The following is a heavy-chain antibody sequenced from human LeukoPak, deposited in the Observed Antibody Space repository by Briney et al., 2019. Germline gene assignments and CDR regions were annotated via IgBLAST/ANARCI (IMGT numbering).Heavy chain of an antibody. Sequence: HGESLKISCKGSGYSFTSYWIGWVRQMPGKGLEWMGIIYPGDSDTRYSPSFQGQVTISADKSISTAYLQWSSLKASDTAMYYCARQERYFDGSRGAFDIWGQGTMVTVSS. CDR2: IYPGDSDT. CDR1: GYSFTSYW. V-gene: IGHV5-51*01. J-gene: IGHJ3*02. D-gene: IGHD3-9*01. CDR3: ARQERYFDGSRGAFDI.